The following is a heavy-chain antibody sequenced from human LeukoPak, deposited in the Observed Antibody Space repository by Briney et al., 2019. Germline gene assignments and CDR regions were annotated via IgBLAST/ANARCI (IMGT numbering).Heavy chain of an antibody. J-gene: IGHJ3*01. CDR1: GFTCNRFW. CDR2: KKGDGSDT. CDR3: AGDAGWTFRV. Sequence: GGSLRLYCAASGFTCNRFWMRWFRPAPEQGLGWVDIKKGDGSDTHYVHSMKGRFTVSRDNAKNSVYLKMDTLGVDDTDVYYCAGDAGWTFRVWGQGTMVTVSS. V-gene: IGHV3-7*01. D-gene: IGHD2/OR15-2a*01.